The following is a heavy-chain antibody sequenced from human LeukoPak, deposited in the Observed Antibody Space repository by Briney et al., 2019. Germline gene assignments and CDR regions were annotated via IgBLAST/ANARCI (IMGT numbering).Heavy chain of an antibody. CDR2: INWNGGST. CDR1: GFTFSNYA. CDR3: ARAMVRGEGNDY. Sequence: GGSLRLSCAASGFTFSNYAMNWVRQAPGKGLEWVSGINWNGGSTGYADSVKGRFTISRDNAKNSLYLQMNSLRAEDTALYYCARAMVRGEGNDYWGQGTLVTVSS. V-gene: IGHV3-20*04. D-gene: IGHD3-10*01. J-gene: IGHJ4*02.